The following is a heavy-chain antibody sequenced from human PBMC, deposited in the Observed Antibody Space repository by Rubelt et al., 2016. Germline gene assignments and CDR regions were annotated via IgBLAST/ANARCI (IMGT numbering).Heavy chain of an antibody. J-gene: IGHJ4*02. Sequence: QVQLVQSGAEVKKPGASVKVSCKASGYTFTSYDINWVRQATGQGLEWMGWINTNTGNPTYAQGCTGRFVFSLDTSVNTSYLQISRLKADDTAVYYCARDWGYGDYDVDYWVREPWSPFPQ. CDR3: ARDWGYGDYDVDY. CDR2: INTNTGNP. D-gene: IGHD4-17*01. V-gene: IGHV7-4-1*02. CDR1: GYTFTSYD.